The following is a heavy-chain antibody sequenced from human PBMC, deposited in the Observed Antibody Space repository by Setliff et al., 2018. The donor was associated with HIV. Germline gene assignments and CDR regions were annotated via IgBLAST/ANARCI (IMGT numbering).Heavy chain of an antibody. CDR3: ARDDVGYCSGGSCYHLFDTFDI. D-gene: IGHD2-15*01. CDR2: ISSYNDNT. J-gene: IGHJ3*02. Sequence: ASVKVSCKASGYSFTNYGISWVRQAPGQGLEWMGWISSYNDNTNYALNLQGRVTMTTDTSTSTAYMELRSLRSDDTAVYYCARDDVGYCSGGSCYHLFDTFDIWGQRTVVTVS. V-gene: IGHV1-18*01. CDR1: GYSFTNYG.